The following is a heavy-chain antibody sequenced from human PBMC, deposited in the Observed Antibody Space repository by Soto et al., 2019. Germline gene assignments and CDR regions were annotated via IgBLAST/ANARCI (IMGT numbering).Heavy chain of an antibody. Sequence: SVHVSCKASGGTFSSYAISWVRQAPGQGLEWMGGIIPIFGTANYAQKFQGRVTITADESTSTAYMELSSLRSEDTAVYYCARDWYSSGPFDPWGQGTLVTVSS. J-gene: IGHJ5*02. CDR2: IIPIFGTA. D-gene: IGHD6-19*01. CDR1: GGTFSSYA. V-gene: IGHV1-69*13. CDR3: ARDWYSSGPFDP.